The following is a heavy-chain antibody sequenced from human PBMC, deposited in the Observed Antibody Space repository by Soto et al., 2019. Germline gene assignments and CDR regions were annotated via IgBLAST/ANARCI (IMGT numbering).Heavy chain of an antibody. CDR3: APRATMTIFGLIIDNGIWFDS. Sequence: QINLIESGPTLVKPTQTLTLTCTFSGFSLSTSGAAVGWVRQPPGRALEWLALIYWDGDKRYNASLGNRLTITKDTSMNQVVLTLTNVDPADTATYYCAPRATMTIFGLIIDNGIWFDSWGQGTRVIVSS. CDR1: GFSLSTSGAA. CDR2: IYWDGDK. D-gene: IGHD3-3*01. J-gene: IGHJ5*01. V-gene: IGHV2-5*02.